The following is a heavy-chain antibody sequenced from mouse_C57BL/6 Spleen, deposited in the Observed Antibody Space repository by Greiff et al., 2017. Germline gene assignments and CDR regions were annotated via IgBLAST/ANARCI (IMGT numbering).Heavy chain of an antibody. V-gene: IGHV1-53*01. D-gene: IGHD2-1*01. CDR1: GYTFTSYW. J-gene: IGHJ2*01. Sequence: VQLQQPGTELVKPGASVKLSCKASGYTFTSYWMHWVKQRPGQGLEWIGNINPSNGGTNYNEKLKSKATLTVDKSSSTAYMQLSSLTSEDSAVYYCASLYGNYPYYFDYWGQGTTLTVSS. CDR2: INPSNGGT. CDR3: ASLYGNYPYYFDY.